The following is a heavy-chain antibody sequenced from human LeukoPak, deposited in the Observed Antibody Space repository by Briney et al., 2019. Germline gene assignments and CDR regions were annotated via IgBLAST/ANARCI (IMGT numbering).Heavy chain of an antibody. CDR3: ARGKRITNRYYYYMDV. Sequence: GGSLRLSCAASGFTFSSYAMHWVRQAPGKGLEWVAVISYDGSNKYYADSVKGRFTISRDNSKNTLYLQMNSLRAEDTAVYYCARGKRITNRYYYYMDVWGKGTTVTVSS. J-gene: IGHJ6*03. D-gene: IGHD3-3*01. V-gene: IGHV3-30*04. CDR2: ISYDGSNK. CDR1: GFTFSSYA.